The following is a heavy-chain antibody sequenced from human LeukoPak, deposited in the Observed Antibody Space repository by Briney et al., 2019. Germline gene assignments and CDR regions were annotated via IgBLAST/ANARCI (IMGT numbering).Heavy chain of an antibody. CDR3: ARFAHYAASYGMDV. CDR1: GFTFSSYS. Sequence: GGSLRLSCAASGFTFSSYSMNWVRQAPGKGLEWVSSISSSSSYIYYADSVKGRFTISRDNAKNSLYLQMNSLRAEDTAVYYCARFAHYAASYGMDVWGQGTTVTISS. V-gene: IGHV3-21*01. J-gene: IGHJ6*02. CDR2: ISSSSSYI. D-gene: IGHD3-16*01.